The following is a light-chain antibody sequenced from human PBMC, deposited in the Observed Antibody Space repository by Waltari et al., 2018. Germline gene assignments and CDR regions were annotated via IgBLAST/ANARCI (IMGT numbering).Light chain of an antibody. CDR2: DVS. J-gene: IGLJ1*01. CDR3: SSYAGSNTFI. V-gene: IGLV2-11*01. Sequence: QAALTQPPSVSGSPGQSVTLPCPGTSSAIGGYNYVPWYQQHPGKAPKLMIYDVSKRPSGVSDRFSGSKSGNTASLTISGLQAEDEADYYCSSYAGSNTFIFGAGTRLTVL. CDR1: SSAIGGYNY.